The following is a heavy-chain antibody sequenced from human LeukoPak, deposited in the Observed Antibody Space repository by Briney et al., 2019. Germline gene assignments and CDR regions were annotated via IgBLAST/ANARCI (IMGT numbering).Heavy chain of an antibody. J-gene: IGHJ5*02. CDR3: TKYKVAVPGVFDH. V-gene: IGHV3-23*01. Sequence: GGSLRLSCVGSEFTFSSYPMTWVRQAPGKGLEWVSAISVSGGDTYYADSVKGRFTISRDNSKNTLYLQMNSLRAGDTAVYYCTKYKVAVPGVFDHWGQGTLVTVSS. D-gene: IGHD1-1*01. CDR1: EFTFSSYP. CDR2: ISVSGGDT.